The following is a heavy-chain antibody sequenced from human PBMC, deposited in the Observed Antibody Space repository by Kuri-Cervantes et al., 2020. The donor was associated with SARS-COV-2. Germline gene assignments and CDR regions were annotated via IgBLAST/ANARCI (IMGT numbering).Heavy chain of an antibody. CDR2: IYYSGSM. CDR3: ARGTTPVYVSGPLWFHLDL. CDR1: GGSISSSSYY. Sequence: GSLRLSCTVSGGSISSSSYYWGWIRQPPGKGLEWIGNIYYSGSMYYNPSLKSRVTISVDTSKNQFSLKLSSVNAADTAVYYCARGTTPVYVSGPLWFHLDLWGQGTLVTVSS. J-gene: IGHJ5*02. V-gene: IGHV4-39*07. D-gene: IGHD3-10*01.